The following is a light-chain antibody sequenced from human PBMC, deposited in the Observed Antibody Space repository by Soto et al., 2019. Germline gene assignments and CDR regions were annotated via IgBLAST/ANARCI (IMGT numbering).Light chain of an antibody. CDR3: GTLDSSLITFL. Sequence: QSVLTQPPSVSAASGQKVTISCSGSSSNIGKNYVSWYQQLPGTAPKLLIYETYKRPSGIPDRFSGSKSGTSATLGITGLQTGDEADYYCGTLDSSLITFLFGGGTKLTVL. V-gene: IGLV1-51*02. J-gene: IGLJ2*01. CDR2: ETY. CDR1: SSNIGKNY.